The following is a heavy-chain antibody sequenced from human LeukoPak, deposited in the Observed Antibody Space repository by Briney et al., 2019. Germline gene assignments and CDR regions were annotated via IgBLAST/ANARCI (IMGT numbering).Heavy chain of an antibody. J-gene: IGHJ4*02. D-gene: IGHD2-2*02. Sequence: GESLRISCKGSGYSFTSYWIGWVRQMPGKGLEWMGIIYPGDSDTRYSPSFQSQVTISADKSVSTAYLQWSSLKASDTAMYYCARATVQYCSSTSCSTHRYFDYWGQGTLVTVSS. CDR1: GYSFTSYW. V-gene: IGHV5-51*01. CDR3: ARATVQYCSSTSCSTHRYFDY. CDR2: IYPGDSDT.